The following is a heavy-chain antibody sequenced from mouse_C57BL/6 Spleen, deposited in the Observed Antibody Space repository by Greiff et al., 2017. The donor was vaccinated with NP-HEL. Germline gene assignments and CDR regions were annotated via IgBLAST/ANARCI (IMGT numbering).Heavy chain of an antibody. J-gene: IGHJ4*01. Sequence: EVQLQQSGSELVKPGASVKISCKASGYTFTDYYMNWVKQSHGKSLEWIGDINPNNGGTSYNQKFKGKATLTVDKSSSTAYMELRSLTSEDSAVYYCAREGVYYAMDYWGQGTSVTVSS. CDR2: INPNNGGT. V-gene: IGHV1-26*01. CDR3: AREGVYYAMDY. CDR1: GYTFTDYY.